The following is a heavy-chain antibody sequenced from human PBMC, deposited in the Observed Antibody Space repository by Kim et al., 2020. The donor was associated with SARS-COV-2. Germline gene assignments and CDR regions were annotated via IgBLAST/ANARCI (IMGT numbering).Heavy chain of an antibody. CDR2: IYYSGST. V-gene: IGHV4-59*01. CDR3: ARMGDSYGFPYYYYVMYV. Sequence: SETLSLTCTVSGGSISSYYWSWIRQPPGKGLEWIGYIYYSGSTNYNPSLKSRVTISVDTSKNQFSLKLSSVTAADTAVYYCARMGDSYGFPYYYYVMYVWGPGTTVTASS. D-gene: IGHD5-18*01. CDR1: GGSISSYY. J-gene: IGHJ6*02.